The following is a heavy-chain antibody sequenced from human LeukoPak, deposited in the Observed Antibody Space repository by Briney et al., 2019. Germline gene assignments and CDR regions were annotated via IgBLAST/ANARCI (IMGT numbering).Heavy chain of an antibody. CDR1: GGSISSYY. CDR3: ARARYVNSFYAFDI. J-gene: IGHJ3*02. D-gene: IGHD3-9*01. CDR2: LSKSGNT. Sequence: SETLSLTCTVSGGSISSYYWSWIRLPPGKGLEWIGYLSKSGNTNYSPSLKSRVTIFGDTSKNQFFLKLSSVTATDTAVYYCARARYVNSFYAFDIWGQGTLVTVSS. V-gene: IGHV4-59*01.